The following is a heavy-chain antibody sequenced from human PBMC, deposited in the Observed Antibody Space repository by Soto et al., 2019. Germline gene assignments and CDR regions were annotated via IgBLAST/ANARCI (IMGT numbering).Heavy chain of an antibody. CDR3: ARDKITGLFDY. CDR2: IHYTGST. CDR1: DDSISSSNYY. V-gene: IGHV4-39*07. J-gene: IGHJ4*02. Sequence: SETLSLTCSVSDDSISSSNYYRAWIRQPPGKGLEWIGSIHYTGSTNYNPSLKSRVTISVDTSKNQFSLKLTSVTAADTAVYYCARDKITGLFDYWGQGTLVTVSS. D-gene: IGHD2-8*02.